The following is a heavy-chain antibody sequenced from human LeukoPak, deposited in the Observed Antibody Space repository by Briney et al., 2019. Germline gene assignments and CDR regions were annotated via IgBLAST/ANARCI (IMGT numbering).Heavy chain of an antibody. Sequence: PGRSLRLSCAASGFTFSRYSINWVRQAPGKGLEWVSSISSGSSYLFYADSLKGRFTISRDNAKNSLYLQMNSLRAEDTAVYYCSRGGAGRTADDTFDLWGQGTMVTVSS. CDR2: ISSGSSYL. J-gene: IGHJ3*01. CDR3: SRGGAGRTADDTFDL. D-gene: IGHD1-1*01. CDR1: GFTFSRYS. V-gene: IGHV3-21*01.